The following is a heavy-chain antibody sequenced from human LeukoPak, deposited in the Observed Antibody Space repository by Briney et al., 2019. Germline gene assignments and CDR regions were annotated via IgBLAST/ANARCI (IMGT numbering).Heavy chain of an antibody. CDR2: INHSAST. Sequence: SETLSLTCAVYGGSFSGYYWSWIRQPPGKGLEWKGEINHSASTNYNPSLKSRVTISVDTSKNQFSLKLSSVTAADTAVYYCARGRGYCSGGSCYRYYYYGMDVWGQGTTVTVSS. CDR3: ARGRGYCSGGSCYRYYYYGMDV. V-gene: IGHV4-34*01. D-gene: IGHD2-15*01. CDR1: GGSFSGYY. J-gene: IGHJ6*02.